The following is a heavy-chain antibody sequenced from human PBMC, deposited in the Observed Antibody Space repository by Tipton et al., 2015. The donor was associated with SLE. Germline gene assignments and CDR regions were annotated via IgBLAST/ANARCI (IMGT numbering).Heavy chain of an antibody. CDR2: ISWNSGSI. V-gene: IGHV3-53*01. Sequence: GSLRLSCAAYGFTVSSNYMSWVRQAPGKGLEWVSGISWNSGSIGYADSVKGRFTISRDNSKNTLYLQMNSLRAEDTAVYYCARADGDYANYYYGMDVWGQGTTVTVSS. CDR1: GFTVSSNY. CDR3: ARADGDYANYYYGMDV. D-gene: IGHD4-17*01. J-gene: IGHJ6*02.